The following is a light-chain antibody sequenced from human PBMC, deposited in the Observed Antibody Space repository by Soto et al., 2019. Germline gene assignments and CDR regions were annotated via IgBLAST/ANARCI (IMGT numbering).Light chain of an antibody. Sequence: IHMTQSPSTLSGSVSDRVTITCQARQTISSWLAWYQQKPGKAPKRLIYKASTLKSGVPSRFSGSGSGTEFTLTISSLQPDDFATYYCQHYNSYSEAFGQGTKVDIK. CDR2: KAS. CDR1: QTISSW. CDR3: QHYNSYSEA. V-gene: IGKV1-5*03. J-gene: IGKJ1*01.